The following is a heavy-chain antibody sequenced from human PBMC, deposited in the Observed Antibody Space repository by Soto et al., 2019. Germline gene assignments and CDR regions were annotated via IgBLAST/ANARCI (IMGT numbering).Heavy chain of an antibody. V-gene: IGHV4-31*03. D-gene: IGHD3-3*01. CDR3: ARWWSGSRQGFDP. CDR2: IYYRGST. CDR1: GGSISSGDYY. J-gene: IGHJ5*02. Sequence: QVQLQESGPGLVKPSQTLSLTCTVSGGSISSGDYYWSWIRQHPGKGLEWIGYIYYRGSTYYNPSLKSRVTISVDTSKNQFSLKLSSVTAADTAVYYCARWWSGSRQGFDPWGQGTLGTVSS.